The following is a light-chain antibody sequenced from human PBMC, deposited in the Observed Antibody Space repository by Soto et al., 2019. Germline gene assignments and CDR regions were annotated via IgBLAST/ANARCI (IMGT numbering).Light chain of an antibody. CDR3: QQSYTSWWT. CDR1: QSISSY. V-gene: IGKV1-39*01. CDR2: AAS. Sequence: DIQISQSPSSVSASVGDRVTITCRASQSISSYLNWYQQKPGKAPKLLIYAASSLQSGVPSRFSGSGSGTDFTLTISSLQPEDFATYYCQQSYTSWWTFGQGTKVDIK. J-gene: IGKJ1*01.